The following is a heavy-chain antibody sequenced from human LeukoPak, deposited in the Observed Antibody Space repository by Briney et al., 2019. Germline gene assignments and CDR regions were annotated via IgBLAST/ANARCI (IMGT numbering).Heavy chain of an antibody. CDR2: INAGNGNT. J-gene: IGHJ5*02. CDR1: GGTFSSYA. CDR3: ARGTSTSSNWFDP. Sequence: ASVKVSCKASGGTFSSYAISWVRQAPGQGLEWMGWINAGNGNTKYSQKFQGRVTITRDTSASTAYMELSSLRSEDTAVYYCARGTSTSSNWFDPWGQGTLVTVSS. V-gene: IGHV1-3*01. D-gene: IGHD2-2*01.